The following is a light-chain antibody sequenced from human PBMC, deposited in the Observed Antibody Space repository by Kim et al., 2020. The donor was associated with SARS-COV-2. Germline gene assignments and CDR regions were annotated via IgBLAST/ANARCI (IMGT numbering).Light chain of an antibody. CDR3: QSYDSNNPCWV. V-gene: IGLV6-57*03. Sequence: VTIAGTRSSGSIASNYVQWYQQRPGSAPTTVIYEDNQSPSGVPDRFSGSIDSSSNSASLTISGLKTEDEADYYCQSYDSNNPCWVFGGGTKLTVL. CDR1: SGSIASNY. CDR2: EDN. J-gene: IGLJ3*02.